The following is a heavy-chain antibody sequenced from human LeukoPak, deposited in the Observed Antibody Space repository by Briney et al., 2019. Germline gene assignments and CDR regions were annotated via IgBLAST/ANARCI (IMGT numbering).Heavy chain of an antibody. Sequence: GGSLRLSCSASGFTFSSYAMSWGRQAPGKGVEWGSAISGSGGSTYYADSVKGRFTISRENSQNPLYLQMNSMRAEDTAVYYCAKGDCSGGSCFYDGFDIWGQGTMVTVSS. CDR3: AKGDCSGGSCFYDGFDI. J-gene: IGHJ3*02. CDR2: ISGSGGST. CDR1: GFTFSSYA. V-gene: IGHV3-23*01. D-gene: IGHD2-15*01.